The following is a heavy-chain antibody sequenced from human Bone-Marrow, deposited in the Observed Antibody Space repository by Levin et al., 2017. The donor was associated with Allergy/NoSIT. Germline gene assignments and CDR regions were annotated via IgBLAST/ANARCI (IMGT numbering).Heavy chain of an antibody. CDR1: GITFNNYA. J-gene: IGHJ4*02. CDR2: IGGSGFST. CDR3: AKDFNRLVGRNYFDV. V-gene: IGHV3-23*01. Sequence: QPGGSLRLSCVASGITFNNYAMNWVRQAPGKGLEWVSGIGGSGFSTYYADSVKGRFTISRDNAKNTLYLQMNSLRAEDTAVYYCAKDFNRLVGRNYFDVWGQGTLVTVSS. D-gene: IGHD1-26*01.